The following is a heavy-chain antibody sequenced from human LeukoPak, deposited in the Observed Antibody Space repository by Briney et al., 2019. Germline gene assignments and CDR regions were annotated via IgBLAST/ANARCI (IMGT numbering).Heavy chain of an antibody. CDR3: ARDTGSSWYGGGFDY. J-gene: IGHJ4*02. D-gene: IGHD6-13*01. CDR2: ISSSGSTI. V-gene: IGHV3-48*03. Sequence: GGSLRLSCAASGFTFSSYEMTWVRQAPGKGLGWVSYISSSGSTIYYADSVKGRFTISRDNAKNSLYLQMNSLRAEDTAVYYCARDTGSSWYGGGFDYWGQGTLVTVSS. CDR1: GFTFSSYE.